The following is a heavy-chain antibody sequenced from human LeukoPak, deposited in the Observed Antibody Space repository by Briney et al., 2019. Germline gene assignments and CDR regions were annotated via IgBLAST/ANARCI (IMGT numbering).Heavy chain of an antibody. Sequence: SETLSLTCTVSGGSISSYYWSWIRQPPGKGLEWIGYIYTSGSTNYNPSLKSRVTISVDTSKNQFSLKLSSVTAADTAVYYCARLNIVVVPAAIIPWFDPWGQGTLVTVSS. CDR2: IYTSGST. J-gene: IGHJ5*02. V-gene: IGHV4-4*09. CDR3: ARLNIVVVPAAIIPWFDP. D-gene: IGHD2-2*02. CDR1: GGSISSYY.